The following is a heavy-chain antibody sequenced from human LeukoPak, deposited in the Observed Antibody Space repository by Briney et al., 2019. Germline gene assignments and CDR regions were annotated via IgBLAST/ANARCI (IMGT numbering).Heavy chain of an antibody. D-gene: IGHD3-3*01. CDR1: GGSISSDY. Sequence: SEALSLTCSVSGGSISSDYWSWIRQPPGKGLEWIGYIYYSGSTNYNPSLKSRVTISVDTSKDQFSLKLSSVTAADTAVYYCARGFGVALLFDYWGQGTLVTVSS. V-gene: IGHV4-59*01. CDR3: ARGFGVALLFDY. CDR2: IYYSGST. J-gene: IGHJ4*02.